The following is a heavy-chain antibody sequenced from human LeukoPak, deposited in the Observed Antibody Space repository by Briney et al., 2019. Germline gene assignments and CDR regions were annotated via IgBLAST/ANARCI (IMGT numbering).Heavy chain of an antibody. J-gene: IGHJ5*02. CDR2: IYYSGST. V-gene: IGHV4-59*08. CDR1: GGSISSYY. Sequence: SETLSLTCTVSGGSISSYYWSWIRQPPGKGLEWIGYIYYSGSTNYNPSLKSRVTISVDTSKNQFSLKLSSVTAADTAVYYCARTHLDWNPMIAKPTVWFDPWGQGTLVTVSS. CDR3: ARTHLDWNPMIAKPTVWFDP. D-gene: IGHD3-22*01.